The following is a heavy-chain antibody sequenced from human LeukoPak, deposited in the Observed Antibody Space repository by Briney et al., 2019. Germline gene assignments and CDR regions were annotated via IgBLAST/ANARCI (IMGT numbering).Heavy chain of an antibody. CDR3: AKDHEGIVEVPITMGL. Sequence: PGGSLRLSCAASGFSFSSYAMNWVRQAPGKGLEWVAAISGSGSTTYYADSVKGRFTVSRDNSRKTLHLQMNSLRAEDTAVYYCAKDHEGIVEVPITMGLWGQGTLVTVSS. J-gene: IGHJ4*02. CDR1: GFSFSSYA. V-gene: IGHV3-23*01. CDR2: ISGSGSTT. D-gene: IGHD2-2*01.